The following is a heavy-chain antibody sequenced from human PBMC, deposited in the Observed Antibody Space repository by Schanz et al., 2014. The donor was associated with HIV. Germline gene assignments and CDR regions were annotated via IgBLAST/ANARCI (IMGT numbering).Heavy chain of an antibody. J-gene: IGHJ6*02. D-gene: IGHD1-20*01. V-gene: IGHV1-69*01. CDR2: MIPILDAP. CDR3: ARYPRLIDYNTSQGMDV. CDR1: GGTFNSHG. Sequence: QVQLVQSGAALRKPGTSVKVSCMVPGGTFNSHGFGWVRQAPGQGLEWMGGMIPILDAPNYAQKFQGRVFITADESTSTVNMELSSLRSGDTAVYYCARYPRLIDYNTSQGMDVWGQGTTVTVSS.